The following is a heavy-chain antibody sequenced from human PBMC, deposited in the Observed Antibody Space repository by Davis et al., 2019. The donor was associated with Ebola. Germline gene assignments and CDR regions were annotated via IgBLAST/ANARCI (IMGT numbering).Heavy chain of an antibody. CDR1: GYIFTKYY. CDR2: LIPSGGAT. CDR3: ARGLLWFKTYYYGMDI. Sequence: AASVKVSCKASGYIFTKYYIHWVRQVPGQGLEWMGLLIPSGGATSYAQNFQGRVTMTRDTSTSTVYMELSSLRSEDTALYYCARGLLWFKTYYYGMDIWGQGTTVTVSS. J-gene: IGHJ6*02. V-gene: IGHV1-46*01. D-gene: IGHD3-10*01.